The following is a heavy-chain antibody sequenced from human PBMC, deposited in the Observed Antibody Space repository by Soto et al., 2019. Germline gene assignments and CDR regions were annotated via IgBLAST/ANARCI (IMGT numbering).Heavy chain of an antibody. CDR3: AGHKRANDFWSGYSGGYYYYMDV. CDR1: GYTFTSYY. J-gene: IGHJ6*03. CDR2: INPSGGST. D-gene: IGHD3-3*01. Sequence: ASVKVSCKASGYTFTSYYMHWVRQAPGQGLKWMGIINPSGGSTSYAQKFQGRVTMTRDTSTSTVYMELSSLRSEDTAVYYCAGHKRANDFWSGYSGGYYYYMDVWGKGTTVTVSS. V-gene: IGHV1-46*03.